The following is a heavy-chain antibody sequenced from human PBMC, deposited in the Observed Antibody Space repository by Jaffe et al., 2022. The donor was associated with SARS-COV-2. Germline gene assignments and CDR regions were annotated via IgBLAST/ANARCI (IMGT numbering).Heavy chain of an antibody. CDR3: ANEAVAGHHVGY. CDR2: IYYSGST. V-gene: IGHV4-39*01. J-gene: IGHJ4*02. CDR1: GGSISSSSYY. D-gene: IGHD6-19*01. Sequence: QLQLQESGPGLVKPSETLSLTCTVSGGSISSSSYYWGWIRQPPGKGLEWIGSIYYSGSTYYNPSLKSRVTISVDTSKNQFSLKLSSVTAADTAVYYCANEAVAGHHVGYWGQGTLVTVSS.